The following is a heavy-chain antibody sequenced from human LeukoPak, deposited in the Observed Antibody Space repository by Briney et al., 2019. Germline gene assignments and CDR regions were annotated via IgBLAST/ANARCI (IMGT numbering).Heavy chain of an antibody. V-gene: IGHV4-38-2*02. CDR1: DYSISSGYY. CDR3: TRESGTGSAFDV. D-gene: IGHD1-14*01. J-gene: IGHJ3*01. Sequence: KTSETLSLTCSVSDYSISSGYYWGWIRQPPGKGLEWIGSIYHSRSTYYSPSLKSRVTLSVDTSKSQFSLKLTSVTAADTAVYYCTRESGTGSAFDVWGQGTMVSVSS. CDR2: IYHSRST.